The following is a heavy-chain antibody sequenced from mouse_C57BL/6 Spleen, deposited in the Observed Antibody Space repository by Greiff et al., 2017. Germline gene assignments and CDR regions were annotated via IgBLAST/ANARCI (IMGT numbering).Heavy chain of an antibody. Sequence: EVKLVESGEGLVKPGGSLKLSCAASGFTFSSYAMSWVRQTPEKRLEWVAYISSGGDYIYYADTVKGRFTISRDNARNTLYLQMSSLKSEDTAMYYCTRVRVITTVVGYFDVWGTGTTVTVSS. D-gene: IGHD1-1*01. J-gene: IGHJ1*03. CDR3: TRVRVITTVVGYFDV. CDR2: ISSGGDYI. CDR1: GFTFSSYA. V-gene: IGHV5-9-1*02.